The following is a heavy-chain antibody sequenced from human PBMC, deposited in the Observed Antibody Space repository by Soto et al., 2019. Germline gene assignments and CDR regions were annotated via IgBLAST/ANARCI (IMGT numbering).Heavy chain of an antibody. CDR3: ARTLRHIVVVTAHFDY. CDR1: GFTFSSYA. V-gene: IGHV3-30-3*01. CDR2: ISYDGSNK. Sequence: LRLSCAASGFTFSSYAMHWVRQAPGKGLEWVAVISYDGSNKYYADSVKGRFTISRDNSKNTLYLQMNSLRAEDTAVYYCARTLRHIVVVTAHFDYWGQGTLVTVSS. D-gene: IGHD2-21*02. J-gene: IGHJ4*02.